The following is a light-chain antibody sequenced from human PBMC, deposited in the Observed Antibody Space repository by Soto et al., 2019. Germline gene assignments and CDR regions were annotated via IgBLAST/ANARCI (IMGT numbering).Light chain of an antibody. Sequence: QSVLTQSPSVSGAPRQSVNISCSGNNSNIGSNAVHWYQQLPGKAPKLLMYYNDMLPSGDSDRFAGSKSGTSASLAISGLQSEDEGDYYCATWDDRLTAWVFGGWTQLTVL. V-gene: IGLV1-36*01. J-gene: IGLJ3*02. CDR2: YND. CDR1: NSNIGSNA. CDR3: ATWDDRLTAWV.